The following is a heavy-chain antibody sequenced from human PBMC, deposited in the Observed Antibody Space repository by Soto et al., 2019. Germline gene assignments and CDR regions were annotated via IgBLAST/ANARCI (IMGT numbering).Heavy chain of an antibody. V-gene: IGHV2-5*02. CDR3: AHRPRGYAYYFDY. CDR2: IYWDEDK. J-gene: IGHJ4*02. CDR1: GFSLSTRGVA. D-gene: IGHD5-12*01. Sequence: QITLKESGPTLVKPTQTLTLTCTFSGFSLSTRGVAVGWFRQPPGKALEWLALIYWDEDKWYSPSLQSRLTITDDTATDRVVLTMTNMDPVDTATYSCAHRPRGYAYYFDYWGQGTLVTVSS.